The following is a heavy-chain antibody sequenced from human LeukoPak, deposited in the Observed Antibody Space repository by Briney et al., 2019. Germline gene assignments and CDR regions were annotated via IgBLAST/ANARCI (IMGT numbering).Heavy chain of an antibody. Sequence: KPSETLSLTCTVSGGSISGYYWSWIRQPPGKGLEGSGYIYYSGSTNYNPSLKSRVTISVDTSKNQFSLKLSSVTAADTAVYYCARGCSAGTPHNWFDPWGQGTLVTVSS. D-gene: IGHD6-13*01. J-gene: IGHJ5*02. CDR2: IYYSGST. V-gene: IGHV4-59*01. CDR1: GGSISGYY. CDR3: ARGCSAGTPHNWFDP.